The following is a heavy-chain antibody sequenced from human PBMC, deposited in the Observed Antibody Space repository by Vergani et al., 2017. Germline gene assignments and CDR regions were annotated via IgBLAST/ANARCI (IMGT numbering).Heavy chain of an antibody. CDR2: ISYDGSNK. Sequence: VQLVESGGGLVQPGGSLRLSCAASGFTFSSYGMHWVRQAPGKGLEWVAVISYDGSNKYYADSVKGRFTISRDNSKNTLYLQMNSLRAEDTAVYYCARESSSGWYPGPLDFDYWGQGTLVTVSS. CDR1: GFTFSSYG. V-gene: IGHV3-30*03. CDR3: ARESSSGWYPGPLDFDY. D-gene: IGHD6-19*01. J-gene: IGHJ4*02.